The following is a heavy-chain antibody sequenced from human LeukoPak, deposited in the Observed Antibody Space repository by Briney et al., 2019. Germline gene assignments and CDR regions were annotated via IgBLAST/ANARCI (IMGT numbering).Heavy chain of an antibody. V-gene: IGHV3-11*04. Sequence: LSLTCTVSGGSISSSSYYWGWIRQPPGKGLEWVSSISSRAGSIYYADSVKGRFTISRDNAKNSLYLQMNSLRDEDTAAYYCARVGALSSSWLLYWGQGTLVTVSS. CDR2: ISSRAGSI. CDR3: ARVGALSSSWLLY. D-gene: IGHD6-13*01. CDR1: GGSISSSSYY. J-gene: IGHJ4*02.